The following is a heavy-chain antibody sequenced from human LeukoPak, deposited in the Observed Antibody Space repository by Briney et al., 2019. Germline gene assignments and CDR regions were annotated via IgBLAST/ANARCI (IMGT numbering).Heavy chain of an antibody. CDR3: ARPGSSGVADYFDY. CDR1: GYSFSNYW. CDR2: IYPGNSDT. Sequence: GESLKISCKGSGYSFSNYWIGWVRQMPGKGLEWMGIIYPGNSDTRYSPSFQGQVTISADKSISPAYLQWSSLKASDTAMYYCARPGSSGVADYFDYWGQGSLVTVSS. J-gene: IGHJ4*02. V-gene: IGHV5-51*01. D-gene: IGHD6-19*01.